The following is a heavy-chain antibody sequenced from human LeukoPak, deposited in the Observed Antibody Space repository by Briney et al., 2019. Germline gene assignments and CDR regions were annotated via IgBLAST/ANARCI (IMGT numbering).Heavy chain of an antibody. D-gene: IGHD3-3*01. CDR3: ARDGYDFWSGYYRFDY. CDR2: IYHSGST. CDR1: GGSISSGGYY. J-gene: IGHJ4*02. Sequence: PSETLSLTCTVFGGSISSGGYYWSWIRQPPGKGLEWIGYIYHSGSTYYNPSLKSRVTISVDRSKNQFSLKLSSVTAADTAVYYCARDGYDFWSGYYRFDYWGQGTLVTVSS. V-gene: IGHV4-30-2*01.